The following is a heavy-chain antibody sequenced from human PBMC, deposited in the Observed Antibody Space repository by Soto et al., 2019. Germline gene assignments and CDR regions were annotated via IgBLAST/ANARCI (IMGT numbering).Heavy chain of an antibody. CDR2: IYYSGST. V-gene: IGHV4-39*01. CDR3: ARVVDTAMGPWGKYYYGMDV. D-gene: IGHD5-18*01. Sequence: PSETLSLTCTVSGGSISSSSYYWGWIRQPPGKGLEWIGSIYYSGSTYYNPSLKSRVTISVDTSKNQFSLKLSSVTAADTAVYYCARVVDTAMGPWGKYYYGMDVWGQGTTVTVSS. J-gene: IGHJ6*02. CDR1: GGSISSSSYY.